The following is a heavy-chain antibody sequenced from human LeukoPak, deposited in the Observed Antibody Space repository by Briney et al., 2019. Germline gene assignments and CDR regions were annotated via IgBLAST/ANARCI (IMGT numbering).Heavy chain of an antibody. CDR3: ARERDCSGGSCYSED. J-gene: IGHJ4*02. Sequence: SETLSPTCTVSGGSLSSGGYYWSWTRQHPGKGLEWIGYIYYSGSTYYNPSLKSRVTISVDTSKNQFSLKLSSVTAADTAVYYCARERDCSGGSCYSEDWGQGTLVTVSS. CDR2: IYYSGST. CDR1: GGSLSSGGYY. D-gene: IGHD2-15*01. V-gene: IGHV4-31*03.